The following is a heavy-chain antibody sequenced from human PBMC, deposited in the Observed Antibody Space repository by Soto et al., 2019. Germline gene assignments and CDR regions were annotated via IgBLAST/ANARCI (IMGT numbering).Heavy chain of an antibody. D-gene: IGHD3-10*01. CDR3: ARFGPTGSSPE. V-gene: IGHV4-34*01. CDR2: INHRGRT. Sequence: QVQLKQWGAGLLKPSETLSLTCAVYGGSFSGYYWSWIRQPPGKGLEWIGEINHRGRTNHIPSLKSRVTISVDTSKNQFSLKLSSVTAADTAVFYCARFGPTGSSPEWGQGTLVTVSS. CDR1: GGSFSGYY. J-gene: IGHJ4*02.